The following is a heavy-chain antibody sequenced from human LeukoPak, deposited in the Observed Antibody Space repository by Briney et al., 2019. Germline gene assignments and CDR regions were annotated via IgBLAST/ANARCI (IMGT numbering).Heavy chain of an antibody. CDR1: GGSFSSFY. D-gene: IGHD4/OR15-4a*01. CDR2: IFYSGST. V-gene: IGHV4-59*01. J-gene: IGHJ4*02. CDR3: ARGAGAKSFDY. Sequence: PSETLSLTCTVSGGSFSSFYWSWIRQPPGNGLEWIGHIFYSGSTNYNPSLKSRVTISVDTSKNQFSLKLNSVTAADTALYYCARGAGAKSFDYWGQGTLVTVSS.